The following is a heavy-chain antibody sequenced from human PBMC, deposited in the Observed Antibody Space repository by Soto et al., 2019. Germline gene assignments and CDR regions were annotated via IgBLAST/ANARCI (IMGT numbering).Heavy chain of an antibody. CDR3: ARDDYTYGVS. V-gene: IGHV3-11*01. Sequence: QVHLVESGGGLVKSGDSLRLSCAASRFSFKDYFMSWIRQAPGKGLEWISYIGPYGNTIYYADSVKGRFVISRDDTTNTLYLQMDRLRAGDTAVYYCARDDYTYGVSWGQGTLVTVSS. CDR1: RFSFKDYF. CDR2: IGPYGNTI. J-gene: IGHJ5*02. D-gene: IGHD5-18*01.